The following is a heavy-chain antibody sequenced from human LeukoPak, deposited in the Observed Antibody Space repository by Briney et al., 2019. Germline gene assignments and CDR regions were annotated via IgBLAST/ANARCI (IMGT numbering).Heavy chain of an antibody. CDR1: GFTFSSYS. CDR2: ISSSSSTI. J-gene: IGHJ3*02. Sequence: GGSLRLSCAASGFTFSSYSMNWVRQAPGKGLEWVSYISSSSSTIYYADSVKGRFTISRDNAKNSLYLQMNSLRAEDTAVYYCASRVRSKLSDAYDIWGQGTMVTVSS. CDR3: ASRVRSKLSDAYDI. V-gene: IGHV3-48*04. D-gene: IGHD3-10*01.